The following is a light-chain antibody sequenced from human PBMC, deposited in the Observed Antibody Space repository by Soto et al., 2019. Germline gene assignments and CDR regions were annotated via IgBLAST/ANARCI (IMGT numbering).Light chain of an antibody. Sequence: SYELTQPPSVSVAPGKTARISCGGTSIGSKSVHWYHRKPGQAPVLVIYSDPDLPSVIPVRCSGSNSGNTATPPISRVEAGDEADYYCQGWDSSSANVVFGGGTKLTVL. CDR2: SDP. J-gene: IGLJ2*01. CDR3: QGWDSSSANVV. V-gene: IGLV3-21*04. CDR1: SIGSKS.